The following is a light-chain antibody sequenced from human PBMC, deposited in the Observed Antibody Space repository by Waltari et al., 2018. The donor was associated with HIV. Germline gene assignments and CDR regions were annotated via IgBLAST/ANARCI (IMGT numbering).Light chain of an antibody. J-gene: IGLJ1*01. V-gene: IGLV2-23*02. CDR1: SSNIGSDDL. CDR3: CSCPRSGIRYV. CDR2: EVT. Sequence: QSALTQPASVSGSPGKSITISCTGTSSNIGSDDLVSGYQHHPGEAPKLIIYEVTKRPSGVSNRFSGSKSGNTASLTISGLQAEDEADYYCCSCPRSGIRYVFGTGTKVTVL.